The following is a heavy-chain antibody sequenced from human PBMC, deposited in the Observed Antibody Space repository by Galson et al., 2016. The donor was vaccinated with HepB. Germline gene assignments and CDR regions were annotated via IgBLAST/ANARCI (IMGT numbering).Heavy chain of an antibody. CDR2: IYRTGSPT. V-gene: IGHV3-23*01. Sequence: SLRLSCAASGSTFRNYVMSWVRQAPGEGPEWVSGIYRTGSPTYYADPVKGRFTISRDNSKDTLYLQMDSLRAEDTAVYYCAKDRDDFGDFAFDSWGRGTLVTVSS. CDR1: GSTFRNYV. CDR3: AKDRDDFGDFAFDS. D-gene: IGHD4-17*01. J-gene: IGHJ4*02.